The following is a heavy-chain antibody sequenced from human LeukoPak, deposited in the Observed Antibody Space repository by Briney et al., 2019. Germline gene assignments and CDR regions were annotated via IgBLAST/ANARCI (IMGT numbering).Heavy chain of an antibody. D-gene: IGHD6-13*01. CDR3: AKIGYSSSWYGSNFDY. J-gene: IGHJ4*02. CDR1: GFTFSSYG. V-gene: IGHV3-30*18. Sequence: GGSLRLSCAASGFTFSSYGMHWVRQAPGKGLEWVAVISYDGSNKYYADSVKGRFTISRDNSKNTLYLQMNSLRAEDTAVYYCAKIGYSSSWYGSNFDYWGQGTLVTVSS. CDR2: ISYDGSNK.